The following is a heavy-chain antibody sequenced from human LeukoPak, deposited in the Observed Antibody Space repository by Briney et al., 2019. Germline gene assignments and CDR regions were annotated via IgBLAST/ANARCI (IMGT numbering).Heavy chain of an antibody. V-gene: IGHV5-51*01. CDR2: IYPGDSDT. J-gene: IGHJ4*02. D-gene: IGHD6-13*01. CDR1: GYSFSSYW. CDR3: ARALYSSSWYGDK. Sequence: GESLKISCKGSGYSFSSYWIGWVRQMPGKGLESMGIIYPGDSDTRYSPSLEGQVTISADKSISTAYLQWSSLKASDTAMYYCARALYSSSWYGDKWGQGTLVTVSS.